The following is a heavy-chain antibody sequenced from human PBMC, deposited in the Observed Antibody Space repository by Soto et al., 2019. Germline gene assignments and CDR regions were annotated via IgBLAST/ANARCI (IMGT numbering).Heavy chain of an antibody. Sequence: SETLSLTCAVSGGSISSGGYSWSWIRQPPGKGLEWIGYIYHSGSTYYNPSLKSRVTISVDRSKNQFSLKLSSVTAADTAVYYCARAGVAEDGTNYYYYGMDVWGQGTTVTVSS. CDR2: IYHSGST. CDR1: GGSISSGGYS. CDR3: ARAGVAEDGTNYYYYGMDV. J-gene: IGHJ6*02. V-gene: IGHV4-30-2*01. D-gene: IGHD6-13*01.